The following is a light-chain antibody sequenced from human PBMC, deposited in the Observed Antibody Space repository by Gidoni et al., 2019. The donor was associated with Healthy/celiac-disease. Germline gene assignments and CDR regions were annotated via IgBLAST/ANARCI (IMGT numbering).Light chain of an antibody. CDR2: DAS. Sequence: DIQMTQSPSSLSASVGDRVTITCQASQDISNYLNWYQQKPGKAPKLLIYDASNLETGGPSRFSGSGSGTDCTFTISSLKPEDIATYYCQQYDNLPLTFGGGTKVEIK. J-gene: IGKJ4*01. CDR1: QDISNY. V-gene: IGKV1-33*01. CDR3: QQYDNLPLT.